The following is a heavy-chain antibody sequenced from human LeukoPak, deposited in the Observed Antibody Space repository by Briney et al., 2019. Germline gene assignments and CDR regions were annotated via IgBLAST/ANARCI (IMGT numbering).Heavy chain of an antibody. V-gene: IGHV4-34*01. J-gene: IGHJ5*02. CDR1: GGSFSGYY. D-gene: IGHD6-19*01. Sequence: PSETLSLTCAVYGGSFSGYYWSWIRQPPGKGLEWIGEINHSGSTNYNPSLKSRVTISVDTSKNQFSLKLSSVTAADTAVYYGARAPLHSSGWYGRGHWFDPWGQGTLVTVSS. CDR3: ARAPLHSSGWYGRGHWFDP. CDR2: INHSGST.